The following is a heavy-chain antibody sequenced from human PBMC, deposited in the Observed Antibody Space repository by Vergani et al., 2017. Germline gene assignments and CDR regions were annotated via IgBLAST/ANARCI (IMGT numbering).Heavy chain of an antibody. D-gene: IGHD3-10*01. CDR2: IYYSGST. Sequence: QVQLQESGPGLVKPSETLSLTCTVSGGSISSYYWSWIRQPPGKGLEWIGYIYYSGSTNYNPALKSRVTISVDTSNNQFSLKLRSVTAADTAVYYWARGQTGYCGSGSPEGWFDPWGQGTLVTVSS. CDR1: GGSISSYY. CDR3: ARGQTGYCGSGSPEGWFDP. V-gene: IGHV4-59*01. J-gene: IGHJ5*02.